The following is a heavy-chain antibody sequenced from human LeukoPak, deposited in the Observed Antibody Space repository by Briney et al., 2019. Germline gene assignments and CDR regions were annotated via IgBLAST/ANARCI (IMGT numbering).Heavy chain of an antibody. J-gene: IGHJ4*02. CDR1: GGTFSRFT. Sequence: GASVKVSCKASGGTFSRFTISWVRQAPGQGFEWMGGVTPIFGTANFAQKFQGRVTMTEDTSTDTAYMELSSLRSEDTAVYYCATATAMATLDYWGQGTLVTVSS. CDR2: VTPIFGTA. D-gene: IGHD5-18*01. V-gene: IGHV1-69*06. CDR3: ATATAMATLDY.